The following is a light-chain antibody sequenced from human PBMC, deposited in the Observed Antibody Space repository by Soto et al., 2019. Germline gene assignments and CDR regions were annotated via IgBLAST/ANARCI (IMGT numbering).Light chain of an antibody. CDR1: QSVSIND. V-gene: IGKV3-20*01. CDR3: QQYGSSET. J-gene: IGKJ2*01. Sequence: EIELTQSPATLSLSPGETATLSCRTSQSVSINDLAWYQQKPGQAPRLLIYGASNRATGIPDRFSGSGSGTDFTLTINRLEPEDFAVYYCQQYGSSETFGQGTKVDIK. CDR2: GAS.